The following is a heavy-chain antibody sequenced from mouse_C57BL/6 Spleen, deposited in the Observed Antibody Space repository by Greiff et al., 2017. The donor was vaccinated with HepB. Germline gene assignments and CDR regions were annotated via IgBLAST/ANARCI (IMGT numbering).Heavy chain of an antibody. CDR2: IYPRDGST. D-gene: IGHD1-1*01. Sequence: QVTLKVSDAELVKPGASVKISCKVSGYTFTDHTIHWMKQRPEQGLEWIGYIYPRDGSTKYNEKFKGKATLTADKSSSTAYMQLNSLTSEDSAVYFCARRSFYYYGSSPYFDYWGQGTTLTVSS. CDR1: GYTFTDHT. V-gene: IGHV1-78*01. J-gene: IGHJ2*01. CDR3: ARRSFYYYGSSPYFDY.